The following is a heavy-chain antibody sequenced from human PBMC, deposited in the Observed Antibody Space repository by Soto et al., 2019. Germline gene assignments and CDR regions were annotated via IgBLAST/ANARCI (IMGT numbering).Heavy chain of an antibody. Sequence: PGGSLILSCAASGFTFSSYWMHWVRQAPGKGLVWVSRIKSDGSSTNYADSVKGRFTISRDNAKNTLYLQMNSLRAEDTAIYYCPREGGGCWGQRTLVTVSS. CDR2: IKSDGSST. CDR1: GFTFSSYW. CDR3: PREGGGC. V-gene: IGHV3-74*01. J-gene: IGHJ4*02. D-gene: IGHD3-16*01.